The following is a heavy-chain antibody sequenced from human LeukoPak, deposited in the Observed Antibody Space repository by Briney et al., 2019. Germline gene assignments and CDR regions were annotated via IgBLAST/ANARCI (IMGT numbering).Heavy chain of an antibody. Sequence: SETLSLTCAVYGGSFSGYYWSWIRQPPGTGLELIGEINHSGGTKYNPSLKSRVTISVDTSKNQFSLKLSSVTAADTAVYYCARGGLKWELLPARARKSYYFDYWGQGTLVTVSS. CDR3: ARGGLKWELLPARARKSYYFDY. D-gene: IGHD1-26*01. CDR2: INHSGGT. CDR1: GGSFSGYY. J-gene: IGHJ4*02. V-gene: IGHV4-34*01.